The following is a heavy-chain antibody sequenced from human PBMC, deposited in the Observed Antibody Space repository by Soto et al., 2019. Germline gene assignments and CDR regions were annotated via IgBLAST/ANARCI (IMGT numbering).Heavy chain of an antibody. D-gene: IGHD1-26*01. CDR3: ASVLITGSQYSGGWYYFDT. CDR1: GGAFSGYI. J-gene: IGHJ4*02. V-gene: IGHV4-34*01. CDR2: INHSGSA. Sequence: QVQLQQSGAGLLKPSETLSLTCDVYGGAFSGYIWTWIRQTPGKGLQWIGQINHSGSANYNPSLKSRVTLSVHTSTSQFSLELSSVTAADPAVYYCASVLITGSQYSGGWYYFDTLCQGTQVTVSS.